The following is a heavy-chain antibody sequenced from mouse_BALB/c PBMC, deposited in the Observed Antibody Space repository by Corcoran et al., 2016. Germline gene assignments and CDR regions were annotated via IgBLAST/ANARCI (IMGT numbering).Heavy chain of an antibody. CDR3: AREPYAMDY. V-gene: IGHV9-3-1*01. CDR2: INTYTGES. CDR1: GYTFTNNG. J-gene: IGHJ4*01. Sequence: QIQLVQSGPELTKPGETVKISCKASGYTFTNNGMNWAKQAPGKGLKWMGWINTYTGESTYADDFKGRFAFSLATSASTAYLQIKNLKNEDTATYFCAREPYAMDYWGQGTSVTVSS.